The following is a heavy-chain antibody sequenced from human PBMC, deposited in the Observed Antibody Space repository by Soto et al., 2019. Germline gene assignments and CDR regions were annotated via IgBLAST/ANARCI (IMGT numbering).Heavy chain of an antibody. CDR2: IIPIFGTA. Sequence: QAQLEQSGGEVKKPGSSVKVSCKASRVAFSKFIVTWVRQAPGLGLEWVGGIIPIFGTANYAQKFQGRVTITADESTSTSYMEVNYLRSEDMAVYYCAKVRYSSPMGFYYGMDIWGQGTTVTVSS. V-gene: IGHV1-69*01. CDR1: RVAFSKFI. J-gene: IGHJ6*02. D-gene: IGHD6-19*01. CDR3: AKVRYSSPMGFYYGMDI.